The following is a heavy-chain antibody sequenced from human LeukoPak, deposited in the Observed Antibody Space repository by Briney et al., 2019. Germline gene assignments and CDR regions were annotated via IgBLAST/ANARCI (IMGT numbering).Heavy chain of an antibody. CDR1: GYTFTSYY. CDR3: ARYGVVTAIPDY. Sequence: ASVKVSCKASGYTFTSYYMHWVRQAPGQGLEWMGIINPSGGSTSYAQKFQGRVTMTRDKSTSTVYMELSSLRSEDTAVYYCARYGVVTAIPDYWGQGTLVTVSS. CDR2: INPSGGST. D-gene: IGHD2-21*02. J-gene: IGHJ4*02. V-gene: IGHV1-46*01.